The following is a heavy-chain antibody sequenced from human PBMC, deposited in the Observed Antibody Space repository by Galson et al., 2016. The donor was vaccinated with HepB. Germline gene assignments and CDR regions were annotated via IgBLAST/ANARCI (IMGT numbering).Heavy chain of an antibody. D-gene: IGHD4-17*01. CDR2: ISRSSSNI. CDR1: GFTLSSHS. J-gene: IGHJ3*02. Sequence: SLRLSCAASGFTLSSHSMNWVRQAPGKGLEWVSYISRSSSNIYYADSVEGRFTIPRDNAKNSLYLQMNSLRDEDTAVYYCARERYGDYVFWDAFDIWGQGTMVTVSS. CDR3: ARERYGDYVFWDAFDI. V-gene: IGHV3-48*02.